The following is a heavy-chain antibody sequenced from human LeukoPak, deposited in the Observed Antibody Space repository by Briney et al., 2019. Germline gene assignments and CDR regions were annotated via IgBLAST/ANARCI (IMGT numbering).Heavy chain of an antibody. CDR2: IKQDASER. CDR3: ATPTAGTWHFDY. V-gene: IGHV3-7*01. CDR1: GFTFSSYW. J-gene: IGHJ4*02. Sequence: GGSLRLSCAASGFTFSSYWMTWVRQAPGKGLELVANIKQDASERYYVDSVKGRFTISRDNAKNSLYLQMNSLRAEDMAVYYCATPTAGTWHFDYWGQGTLVTVSS. D-gene: IGHD1-1*01.